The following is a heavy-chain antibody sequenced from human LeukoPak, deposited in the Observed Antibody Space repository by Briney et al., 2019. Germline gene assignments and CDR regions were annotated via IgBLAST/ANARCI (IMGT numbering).Heavy chain of an antibody. V-gene: IGHV3-33*08. CDR1: GFTFSSYG. CDR3: ASSYDFWSGYYTRDVYYYYGMDV. Sequence: PGRSLRLSCAASGFTFSSYGMHWVRQAPGKGLEWVAVIWYDGSNKYYADSVKGRFTISRDNSKNTLYLQMNSLRAEDTAVYYCASSYDFWSGYYTRDVYYYYGMDVWGQGTTVTVSS. CDR2: IWYDGSNK. D-gene: IGHD3-3*01. J-gene: IGHJ6*02.